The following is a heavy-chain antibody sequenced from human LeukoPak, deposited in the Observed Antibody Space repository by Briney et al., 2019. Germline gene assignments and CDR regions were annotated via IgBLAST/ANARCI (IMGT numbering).Heavy chain of an antibody. CDR3: TLSLTTVVTM. CDR2: ISGSGGNT. Sequence: GGSLRLSCAASGFTFSSYAMTWVRQAPGKGLEWVSAISGSGGNTYYADSVKGRFTISRDNSKNTLYLQMNSLRAEGTAIYYCTLSLTTVVTMWGQGTLVTVSS. D-gene: IGHD4-17*01. CDR1: GFTFSSYA. J-gene: IGHJ4*02. V-gene: IGHV3-23*01.